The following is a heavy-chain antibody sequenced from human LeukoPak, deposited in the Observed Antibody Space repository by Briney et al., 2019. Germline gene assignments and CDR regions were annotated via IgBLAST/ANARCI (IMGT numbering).Heavy chain of an antibody. CDR3: ARGYDSRGYPLYFDY. J-gene: IGHJ4*02. CDR1: GFTFSSYS. V-gene: IGHV3-21*01. D-gene: IGHD3-22*01. CDR2: ISSSSSYI. Sequence: GGSLRLSCAASGFTFSSYSMNWVRQAPGKGLEWVSSISSSSSYIYYADSVKGRFTISRDNAKNSLYLQMNSLRAEDTAVYYCARGYDSRGYPLYFDYWGQGTLVTVSS.